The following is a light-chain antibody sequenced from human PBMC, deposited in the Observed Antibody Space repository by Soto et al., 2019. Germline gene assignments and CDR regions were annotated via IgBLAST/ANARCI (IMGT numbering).Light chain of an antibody. CDR2: GAS. V-gene: IGKV3-15*01. J-gene: IGKJ1*01. Sequence: EIVFTQSPGTLSLSPGERATLSCRASQSVSSDLAWYEQKPGQAHRLFIYGASTRDTGIPARFSGSGSGTEVTLTISSLQSEDFAVYYCQQYNNWPWTFGQGTKV. CDR3: QQYNNWPWT. CDR1: QSVSSD.